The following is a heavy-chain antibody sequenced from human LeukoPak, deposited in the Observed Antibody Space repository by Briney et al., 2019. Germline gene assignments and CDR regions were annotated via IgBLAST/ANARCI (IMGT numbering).Heavy chain of an antibody. Sequence: GESLKISCKGSGYSFTSYWIGWVRQMPGKGLEWMGIIYPGDSDTRYSPSFQGQVTISADKSISTAYLQWSSLKASDTAMYYCARHVLIAAAGTGSWYFDLWGRGTLVTVSS. V-gene: IGHV5-51*01. CDR1: GYSFTSYW. CDR3: ARHVLIAAAGTGSWYFDL. J-gene: IGHJ2*01. CDR2: IYPGDSDT. D-gene: IGHD6-13*01.